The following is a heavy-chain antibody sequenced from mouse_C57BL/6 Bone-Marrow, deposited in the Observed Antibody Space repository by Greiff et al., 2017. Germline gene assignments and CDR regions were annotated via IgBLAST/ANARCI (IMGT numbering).Heavy chain of an antibody. J-gene: IGHJ3*01. CDR3: ARSKIYYGNTWFAY. CDR1: GYTFTSYG. CDR2: IYPRSGNT. D-gene: IGHD2-1*01. Sequence: LVESGAELARPGASVKLSCKASGYTFTSYGISWVKQRTGQGLEWIGEIYPRSGNTYYNEKFKGKATLTADKSSSTAYMELRSLTSEDSAVYFCARSKIYYGNTWFAYWGQGTLVTVSA. V-gene: IGHV1-81*01.